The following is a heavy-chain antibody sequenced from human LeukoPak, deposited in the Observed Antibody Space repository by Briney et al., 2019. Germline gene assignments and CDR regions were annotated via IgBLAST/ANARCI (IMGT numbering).Heavy chain of an antibody. J-gene: IGHJ2*01. D-gene: IGHD3-3*01. CDR2: IYYSGST. CDR1: GGSINTYY. V-gene: IGHV4-59*13. CDR3: ARDRSGWYFDL. Sequence: SETLSLTCTVSGGSINTYYWSWIRQPPGKGLEWIGYIYYSGSTNYNPSLKSRVTISVDTSKNQFSLKLSSVTAADTAVYYCARDRSGWYFDLWGRGTLVTVSS.